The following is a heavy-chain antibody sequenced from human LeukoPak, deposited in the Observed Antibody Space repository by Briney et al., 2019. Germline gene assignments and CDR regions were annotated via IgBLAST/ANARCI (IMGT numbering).Heavy chain of an antibody. Sequence: GGSLRLSCAASGFTFRSYGMHWVRQAPGKGLDWVAIIWYDGSNKYYADSVKGRFIISKDNSKNTLYLQMNSLRDEDTAVYYCATHHSTKGFDYWGQGTLVTVSS. CDR1: GFTFRSYG. V-gene: IGHV3-33*01. CDR3: ATHHSTKGFDY. J-gene: IGHJ4*02. D-gene: IGHD2-15*01. CDR2: IWYDGSNK.